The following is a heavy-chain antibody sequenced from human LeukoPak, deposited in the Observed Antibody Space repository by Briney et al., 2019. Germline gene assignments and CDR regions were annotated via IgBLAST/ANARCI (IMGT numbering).Heavy chain of an antibody. J-gene: IGHJ3*02. CDR1: GFTINSYY. CDR2: IYTGGAT. Sequence: GGSLRLSFAASGFTINSYYMSWVRQSPGRGLEWVSVIYTGGATHYADSVKGRFTISRDNSKNTIYLQLNRLRPEDTALYFCATTYDFWSGYYENDAFDIWGQGTMVTVSS. V-gene: IGHV3-53*05. D-gene: IGHD3-3*01. CDR3: ATTYDFWSGYYENDAFDI.